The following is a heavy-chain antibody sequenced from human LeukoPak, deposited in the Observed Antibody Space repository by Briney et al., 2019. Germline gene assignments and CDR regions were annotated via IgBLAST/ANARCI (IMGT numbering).Heavy chain of an antibody. CDR2: INPNSDGT. Sequence: QLGKSGAEVKKPGASVKVSCKASGYTFTGYYMHWVRQAPGQGLEWMGRINPNSDGTNYAQKFQGRVTMTRETSISTSYMKLIGLSSADTAVYISARDRDGGGLYVYEICYWGQGTLVTVSS. D-gene: IGHD3-9*01. J-gene: IGHJ4*02. CDR3: ARDRDGGGLYVYEICY. V-gene: IGHV1-2*06. CDR1: GYTFTGYY.